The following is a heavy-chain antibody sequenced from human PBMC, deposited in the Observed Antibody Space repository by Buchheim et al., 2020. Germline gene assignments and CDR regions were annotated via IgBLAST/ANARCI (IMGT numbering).Heavy chain of an antibody. CDR1: EFIFSGRY. V-gene: IGHV3-11*06. CDR3: ARCAVSSGSYSFDY. Sequence: QVQLVESGGGSVEPGGSLRLSCGAPEFIFSGRYMSWIRQAPGKGLEWVSFISGTGTYIEYTDSVRGRFTISRDDAKNSVYLQMNSLRVEDTAVYYCARCAVSSGSYSFDYWGQGIL. CDR2: ISGTGTYI. J-gene: IGHJ4*02. D-gene: IGHD3-22*01.